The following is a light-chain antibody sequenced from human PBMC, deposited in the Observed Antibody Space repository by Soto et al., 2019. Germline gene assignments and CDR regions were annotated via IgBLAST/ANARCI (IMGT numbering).Light chain of an antibody. V-gene: IGLV2-14*01. CDR1: SSDVGGYNY. CDR2: DVS. J-gene: IGLJ3*02. Sequence: QSVLTQPASVSGSPGQSITISCTGTSSDVGGYNYVSWYQQHPGKAPKLMIYDVSNWPSGVSNRFSGSKSGNTASLTISGLQAEDEADYYCSSYASGSTFLMFGGGTQVTVL. CDR3: SSYASGSTFLM.